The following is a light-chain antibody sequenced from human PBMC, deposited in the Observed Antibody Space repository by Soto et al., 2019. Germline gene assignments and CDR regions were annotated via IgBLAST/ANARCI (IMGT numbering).Light chain of an antibody. CDR2: KAS. CDR1: QSIRDW. Sequence: IQMTQSPATLSASVGDRVTITCRASQSIRDWLAWYQQIPGKAPKLLIYKASNLETGVPSRFSGTGSGTEFTLIINGLQPDDFATYYCQQYHSDSLRTFGQGTKVDI. J-gene: IGKJ1*01. CDR3: QQYHSDSLRT. V-gene: IGKV1-5*03.